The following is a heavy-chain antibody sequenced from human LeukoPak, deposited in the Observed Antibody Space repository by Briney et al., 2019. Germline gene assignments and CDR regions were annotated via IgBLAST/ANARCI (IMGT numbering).Heavy chain of an antibody. CDR3: ARQTSTMAGACTFYY. D-gene: IGHD3-10*01. J-gene: IGHJ4*02. CDR2: IYYSGST. Sequence: SQTLSLTCTVSGGSISSGGYYWSWIRQHPGKGLEWIGYIYYSGSTYYNPSLKSRVTISVDTSKNQFSLKLSSVTAADTAVYYCARQTSTMAGACTFYYWGQGTLVNGSS. V-gene: IGHV4-31*03. CDR1: GGSISSGGYY.